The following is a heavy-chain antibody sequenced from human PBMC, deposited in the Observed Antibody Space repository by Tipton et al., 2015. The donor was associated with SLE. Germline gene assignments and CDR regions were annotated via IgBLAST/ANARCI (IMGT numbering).Heavy chain of an antibody. CDR3: ARGGGYSSRMDYFDY. Sequence: TLSLTCTVSGGSISSSSYYWGWIRQPPGKGLEWIGSIYYSGSTYYNPSLKSRVTISVDTSKNQFSLKLSSVTAAGTAVYYCARGGGYSSRMDYFDYWGQGTLVTVSS. D-gene: IGHD6-13*01. CDR1: GGSISSSSYY. V-gene: IGHV4-39*07. CDR2: IYYSGST. J-gene: IGHJ4*02.